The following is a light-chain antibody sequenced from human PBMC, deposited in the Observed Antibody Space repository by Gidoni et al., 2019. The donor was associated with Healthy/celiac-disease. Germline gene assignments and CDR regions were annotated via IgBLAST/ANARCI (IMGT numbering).Light chain of an antibody. Sequence: ELVMTQSPATLSVSPGERATLSCRASQSVSSNLAWYQQKPGQAPRLLIYGASTRATGIPARFSGSGSGTEFTLTISSLQSEDFAVYYCQQYNNWTPGTFXQXTKLEIK. CDR3: QQYNNWTPGT. V-gene: IGKV3-15*01. CDR2: GAS. J-gene: IGKJ2*01. CDR1: QSVSSN.